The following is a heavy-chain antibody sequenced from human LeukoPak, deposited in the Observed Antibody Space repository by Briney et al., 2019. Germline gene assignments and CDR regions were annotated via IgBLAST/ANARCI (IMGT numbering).Heavy chain of an antibody. CDR2: VFYSGST. CDR3: ARVVSRWYSSSHWFDP. CDR1: GGSISSSSYY. Sequence: PSETLSLTCTVSGGSISSSSYYWSWIRQPPGKGLEWIGYVFYSGSTNYNPSLRSRVTISVDTSKNQFSLKLSSVTAADTAVYYCARVVSRWYSSSHWFDPWGQGTLVTVSS. V-gene: IGHV4-61*05. D-gene: IGHD6-19*01. J-gene: IGHJ5*02.